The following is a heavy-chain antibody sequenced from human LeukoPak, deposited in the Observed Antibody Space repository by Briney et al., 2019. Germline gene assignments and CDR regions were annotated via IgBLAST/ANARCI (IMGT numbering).Heavy chain of an antibody. CDR1: GYTFTDYY. CDR3: ARANRGYSYGYVYYYYYMDV. J-gene: IGHJ6*03. Sequence: GASVKVSCKASGYTFTDYYIHWVRQAPGQGLQWMGWINTNTGNPTYAQGFTGRFVFSLDTSVSTAYLQISSLKAEDTAVYYCARANRGYSYGYVYYYYYMDVWGKGTTVTVSS. D-gene: IGHD5-18*01. CDR2: INTNTGNP. V-gene: IGHV7-4-1*02.